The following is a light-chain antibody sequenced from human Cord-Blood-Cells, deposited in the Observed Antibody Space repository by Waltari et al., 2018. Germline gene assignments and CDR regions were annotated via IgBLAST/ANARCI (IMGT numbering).Light chain of an antibody. V-gene: IGKV3-11*01. J-gene: IGKJ4*01. Sequence: EIVLTQSPATLSLSPGERATLSCRASQSVSSYLAWYQQKPGQAPRLLIYDASNRATGIPARFSGSGSATDFTLTISSLEPEDFAVYYCQQRSNWALTFGGGTKVEIK. CDR1: QSVSSY. CDR2: DAS. CDR3: QQRSNWALT.